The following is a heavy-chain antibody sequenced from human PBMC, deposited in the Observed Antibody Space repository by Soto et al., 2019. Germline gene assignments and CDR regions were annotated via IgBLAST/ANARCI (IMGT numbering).Heavy chain of an antibody. V-gene: IGHV3-30-3*01. D-gene: IGHD1-26*01. CDR2: ISYDGSNK. J-gene: IGHJ4*02. CDR3: ATLKTGSSPFDY. Sequence: GGSLKLSCEASGCTFSSYAIHWVRQAPGRGLEWVAVISYDGSNKYYADSVKGRFSVSRDDSMSTVYLQMNSLRAEDTALYYCATLKTGSSPFDYWGQGTLVPVSS. CDR1: GCTFSSYA.